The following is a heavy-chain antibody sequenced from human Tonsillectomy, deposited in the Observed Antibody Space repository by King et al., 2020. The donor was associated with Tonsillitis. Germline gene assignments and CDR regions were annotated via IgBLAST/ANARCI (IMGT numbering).Heavy chain of an antibody. D-gene: IGHD6-6*01. CDR1: GGSISTYY. Sequence: QLQESGPGLVKPSETLSLTCTVSGGSISTYYWSWIRQPPGKGLEWIVYIYYSGSTNYNPSLKSRVTISVDTSKNQFSLKLTSVTAADTAVYYCARARGKQLGLFDYWGQGTLVTVSS. CDR2: IYYSGST. V-gene: IGHV4-59*01. J-gene: IGHJ4*02. CDR3: ARARGKQLGLFDY.